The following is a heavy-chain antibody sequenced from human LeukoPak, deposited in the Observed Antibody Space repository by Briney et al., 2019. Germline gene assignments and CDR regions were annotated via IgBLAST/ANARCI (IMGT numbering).Heavy chain of an antibody. CDR2: IYRGGST. J-gene: IGHJ4*02. CDR3: ARVRYSSGWYYLDY. Sequence: GGSLRLSCAASRFIVSSNYMSWVRQAPGKGLEWVSVIYRGGSTYYTDCVKARFTISRDSSKTTLYLQMNSRRAEDTAVYYCARVRYSSGWYYLDYWGQGTLVTVSS. CDR1: RFIVSSNY. V-gene: IGHV3-53*01. D-gene: IGHD6-13*01.